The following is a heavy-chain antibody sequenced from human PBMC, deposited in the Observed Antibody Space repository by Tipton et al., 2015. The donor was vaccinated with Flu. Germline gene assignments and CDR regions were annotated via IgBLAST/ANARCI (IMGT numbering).Heavy chain of an antibody. CDR3: ARLRRSFYDYGDYVA. D-gene: IGHD4-17*01. Sequence: VQLVQSGAELKKPGASVKVSCRASGYTFSGYSMHWVRQAPGQGFQWMGWINPNNGGTTYAQNFQGRATMTLDTSRSTAYMELTSLISDDTAVYYCARLRRSFYDYGDYVAWGQGTVVTVSS. CDR1: GYTFSGYS. CDR2: INPNNGGT. J-gene: IGHJ5*02. V-gene: IGHV1-2*02.